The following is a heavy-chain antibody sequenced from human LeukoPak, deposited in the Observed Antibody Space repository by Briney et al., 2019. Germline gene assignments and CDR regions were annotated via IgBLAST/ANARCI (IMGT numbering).Heavy chain of an antibody. Sequence: SETLSLTCTVSGASVSSHYWSWVRQPPGKGLEWIGYVSYSGGTNYNPSLKSRVTISLDTSKDQFSLRLNSVTAADTAVYYCARLSTYYDFWSPLDYWGQGTLVTVSS. V-gene: IGHV4-59*02. J-gene: IGHJ4*02. CDR3: ARLSTYYDFWSPLDY. CDR1: GASVSSHY. D-gene: IGHD3-3*01. CDR2: VSYSGGT.